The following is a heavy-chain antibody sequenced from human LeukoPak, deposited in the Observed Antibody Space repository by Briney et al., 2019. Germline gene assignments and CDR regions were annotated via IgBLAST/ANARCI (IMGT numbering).Heavy chain of an antibody. Sequence: PGGSLRLSCAASGFTFSSYSMNWVRQASGKGLEWVGRIRSKANSYATAYAASVKGRFTISRDDSKNTAYLQMNSLKTEDTAVYYCTRHALNWNSNPPIPEYYHYMDVWGKGTTVTVSS. V-gene: IGHV3-73*01. J-gene: IGHJ6*03. CDR1: GFTFSSYS. CDR3: TRHALNWNSNPPIPEYYHYMDV. CDR2: IRSKANSYAT. D-gene: IGHD1-7*01.